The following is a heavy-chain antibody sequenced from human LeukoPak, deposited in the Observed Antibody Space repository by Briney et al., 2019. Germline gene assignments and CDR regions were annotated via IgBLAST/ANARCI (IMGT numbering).Heavy chain of an antibody. CDR1: GGSISPYF. Sequence: SETLSLTCTVSGGSISPYFWSWIRQPPGKGLEWIGYISYTGSTNYNPSLKSRVTVSVDTSKNQFSLQLTSVTAADTAVYYCARDDYRGVTNFDPWGQGTLVTVSS. V-gene: IGHV4-59*01. D-gene: IGHD3-10*01. CDR3: ARDDYRGVTNFDP. J-gene: IGHJ5*02. CDR2: ISYTGST.